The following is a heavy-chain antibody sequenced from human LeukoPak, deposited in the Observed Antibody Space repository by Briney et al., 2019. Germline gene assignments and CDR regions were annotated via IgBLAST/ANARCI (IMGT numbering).Heavy chain of an antibody. CDR1: GFTFSSYA. CDR2: ISGSGGST. V-gene: IGHV3-23*01. CDR3: ARDEDGYMSYFDY. Sequence: GGSLRLSCAASGFTFSSYAMSWVRQAPGKGLEWVSAISGSGGSTYYADSVKGRFTISRDNSKNTLYLQMNSLRAEDTAVYYCARDEDGYMSYFDYWGQGTLVTVSS. D-gene: IGHD5-24*01. J-gene: IGHJ4*02.